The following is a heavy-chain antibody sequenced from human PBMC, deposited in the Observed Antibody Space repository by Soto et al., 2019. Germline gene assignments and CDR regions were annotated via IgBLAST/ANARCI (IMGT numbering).Heavy chain of an antibody. CDR2: TTSHSYGGTT. CDR1: GFTSTDHA. D-gene: IGHD3-3*01. Sequence: PGGSRRISCAFSGFTSTDHALTCVRQAPGKGLEWVAFTTSHSYGGTTDYAASVKGRFTISRDDSKSIAYLQMNSLQIADTAIYYCARDGDYYGMDVWGQGTTVTVSS. V-gene: IGHV3-49*04. J-gene: IGHJ6*02. CDR3: ARDGDYYGMDV.